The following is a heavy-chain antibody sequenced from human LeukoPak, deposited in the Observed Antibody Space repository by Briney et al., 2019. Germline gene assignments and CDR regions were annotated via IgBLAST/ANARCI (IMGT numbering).Heavy chain of an antibody. CDR1: GGSISSGGYY. V-gene: IGHV4-31*03. D-gene: IGHD6-19*01. CDR3: ARRSSGWTFDY. J-gene: IGHJ4*02. Sequence: SETLSLTCTVSGGSISSGGYYWSWIRQHPGKGLEWIGYIYYSGSTYYNPSLKSRVTISVDTSKNQFSLKLSSVTAADTAVYYCARRSSGWTFDYWGQGTLVTVSS. CDR2: IYYSGST.